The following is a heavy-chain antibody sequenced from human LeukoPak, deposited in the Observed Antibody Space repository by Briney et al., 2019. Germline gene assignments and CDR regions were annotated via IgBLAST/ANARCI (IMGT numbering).Heavy chain of an antibody. D-gene: IGHD2-2*01. CDR1: GDSVSSNSAA. J-gene: IGHJ5*02. CDR3: ARVGYCSSTSCYDNWFDP. V-gene: IGHV6-1*01. Sequence: SQTHSLTCAISGDSVSSNSAAWNWIRQSPSRGLEWLGRTYYRSKWYNDYAVSVKSRITINPDTSKNQFSLQLNSVTPEDTAVYYCARVGYCSSTSCYDNWFDPWGQGTLVTVSS. CDR2: TYYRSKWYN.